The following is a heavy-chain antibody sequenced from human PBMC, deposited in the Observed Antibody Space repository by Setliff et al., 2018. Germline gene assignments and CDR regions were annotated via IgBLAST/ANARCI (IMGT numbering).Heavy chain of an antibody. CDR1: TFTLGTYS. J-gene: IGHJ3*01. Sequence: GGSLRLSCAASTFTLGTYSMHWVRQAPGKGLAWVSSISPYSDYIYYADSVKGRFTISRDNAKNSLYLQMNSLGAEDTAVYFCARSPANGGHDAFDVWGQGTMVTVS. CDR2: ISPYSDYI. CDR3: ARSPANGGHDAFDV. D-gene: IGHD6-25*01. V-gene: IGHV3-21*06.